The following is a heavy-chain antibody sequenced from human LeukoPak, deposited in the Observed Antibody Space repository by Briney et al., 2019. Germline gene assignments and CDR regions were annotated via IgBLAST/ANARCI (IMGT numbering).Heavy chain of an antibody. V-gene: IGHV4-34*01. D-gene: IGHD2-21*02. CDR1: GGSFSGYY. J-gene: IGHJ5*02. CDR3: ARAYCGGDCYPYNWFDP. Sequence: SETLSLTCAVYGGSFSGYYWSWIRQPPGKGLEWIGEINHSGSTNYNPSLKSRVTISVDTSKNQFSLKLSSVTAADTAVYYCARAYCGGDCYPYNWFDPWGQETLVTVSS. CDR2: INHSGST.